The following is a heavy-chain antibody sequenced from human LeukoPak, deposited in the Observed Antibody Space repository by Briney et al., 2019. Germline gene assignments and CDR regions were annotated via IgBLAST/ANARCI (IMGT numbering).Heavy chain of an antibody. CDR3: ARQMGATENDWYFDL. CDR1: GYSISSGYY. J-gene: IGHJ2*01. Sequence: SETLSLTCAASGYSISSGYYWGWIRQPPGKGLEWIGRIHHSGTTYYNPSLKSRVTISIDTSKNQFSLKLSTVTAADTAVYYSARQMGATENDWYFDLWGRGTLVTVSS. D-gene: IGHD1-26*01. V-gene: IGHV4-38-2*01. CDR2: IHHSGTT.